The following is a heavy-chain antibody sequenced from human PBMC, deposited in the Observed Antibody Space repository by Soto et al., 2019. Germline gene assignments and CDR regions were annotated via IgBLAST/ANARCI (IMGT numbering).Heavy chain of an antibody. CDR1: GGSFSNFG. CDR2: IVPVFGRP. D-gene: IGHD5-12*01. J-gene: IGHJ4*02. CDR3: ASDGSGYNF. V-gene: IGHV1-69*13. Sequence: GASVKVSCKASGGSFSNFGISWVRQAPVQGLEWMGGIVPVFGRPNYAQRFRGRLTITADESTSTGYMERISLISDDTAVYYCASDGSGYNFWGQGAQVTVSS.